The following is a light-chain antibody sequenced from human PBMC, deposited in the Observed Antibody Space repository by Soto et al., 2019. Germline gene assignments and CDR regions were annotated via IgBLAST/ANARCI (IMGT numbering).Light chain of an antibody. V-gene: IGLV2-8*01. CDR3: SSYAGSNNYV. CDR2: EVS. J-gene: IGLJ1*01. CDR1: SSDVVGYNY. Sequence: QSALTQPPSASGSPGQSVTISCTGTSSDVVGYNYVSWYQQHPGKAPKLMIYEVSKRPSGVPDRFSGPKSGNTASLTVSGLQAEDEADYYCSSYAGSNNYVFGTGTKLTVL.